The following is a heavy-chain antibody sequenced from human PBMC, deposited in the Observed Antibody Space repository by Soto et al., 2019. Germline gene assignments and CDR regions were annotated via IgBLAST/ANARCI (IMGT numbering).Heavy chain of an antibody. J-gene: IGHJ4*02. D-gene: IGHD3-10*01. CDR1: GFTFSSYA. CDR2: ISGSGGST. CDR3: ARFWYYYAL. Sequence: EVQLLESGGGLVQPGGSLRLSCAASGFTFSSYAMSWVRQAPGKGLEWVSAISGSGGSTYYANSVKGRFTISRDNSKNTPDPQMNSMRAEDTAVYYCARFWYYYALWCQGTLVTVSS. V-gene: IGHV3-23*01.